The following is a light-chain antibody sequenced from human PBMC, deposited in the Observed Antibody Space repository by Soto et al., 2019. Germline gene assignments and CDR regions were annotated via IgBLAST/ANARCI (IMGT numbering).Light chain of an antibody. J-gene: IGLJ1*01. V-gene: IGLV2-8*01. CDR1: SSDVGGYNY. Sequence: QSVLTQPPSASGSPGQSVPISCTGTSSDVGGYNYVSWYQQHPGKAPNLMIYEVTKRPSGVPDRFSGSKSGNTASLTVSGLQAEDEADYYCSSYAGSNTRYVFGSGTKVTVL. CDR2: EVT. CDR3: SSYAGSNTRYV.